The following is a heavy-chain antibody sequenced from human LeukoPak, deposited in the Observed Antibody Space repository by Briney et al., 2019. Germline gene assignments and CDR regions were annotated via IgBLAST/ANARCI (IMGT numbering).Heavy chain of an antibody. CDR3: ARDYYDSSGYQGDYFDY. CDR1: GGTFSSYA. V-gene: IGHV1-69*01. J-gene: IGHJ4*02. CDR2: IIPIFGTA. Sequence: ASVKDSCKASGGTFSSYAISWVRQAPGQGLEWMGGIIPIFGTANYAQKFQGRVTITADESTSTAYMELSSLRSEDTAVYYCARDYYDSSGYQGDYFDYWGQGTLVTVSS. D-gene: IGHD3-22*01.